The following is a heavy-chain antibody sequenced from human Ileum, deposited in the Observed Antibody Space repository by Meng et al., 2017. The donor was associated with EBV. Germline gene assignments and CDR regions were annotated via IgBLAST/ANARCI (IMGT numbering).Heavy chain of an antibody. Sequence: GPLWESGGGPVKPGGSLRRSCTASGFTFSSYSMNWVRQAPGKGLEWVSVIYSDGRTYYADTVKGRFTISRDSSKSTLFLQMNSLRVEDTAVYYCARWDARFDAWGQGTLVTVAS. CDR2: IYSDGRT. CDR1: GFTFSSYS. V-gene: IGHV3-66*01. J-gene: IGHJ5*02. CDR3: ARWDARFDA. D-gene: IGHD1-26*01.